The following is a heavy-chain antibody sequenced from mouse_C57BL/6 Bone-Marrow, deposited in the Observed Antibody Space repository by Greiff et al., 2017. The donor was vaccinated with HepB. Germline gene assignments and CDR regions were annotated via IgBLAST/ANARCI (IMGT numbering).Heavy chain of an antibody. CDR3: TTLYDYGSSGFAY. Sequence: EVQLQQSGAELVRPGASVKLSCTASGFNIKDDYMHWVKQRPEQGLEWIGWIDPENGDTEYASKFQGKATITADTSSNTAYLQLSSLTSEDTAVYYCTTLYDYGSSGFAYWGQGTLVTVSA. V-gene: IGHV14-4*01. CDR1: GFNIKDDY. CDR2: IDPENGDT. J-gene: IGHJ3*01. D-gene: IGHD1-1*01.